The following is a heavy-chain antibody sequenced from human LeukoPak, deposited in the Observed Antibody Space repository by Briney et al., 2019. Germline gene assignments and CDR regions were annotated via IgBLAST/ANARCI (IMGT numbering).Heavy chain of an antibody. Sequence: SSETLSLTCTVSGGSISSSSYYWGWIRQPPGQGLEWIGSIYYSGSTYYNPSLKSRVTISVDTSKNQFSLKLSSVTAADTAVYYCASLSSGWSKYYWGQGTLVTVSS. CDR3: ASLSSGWSKYY. J-gene: IGHJ4*02. V-gene: IGHV4-39*01. D-gene: IGHD6-19*01. CDR1: GGSISSSSYY. CDR2: IYYSGST.